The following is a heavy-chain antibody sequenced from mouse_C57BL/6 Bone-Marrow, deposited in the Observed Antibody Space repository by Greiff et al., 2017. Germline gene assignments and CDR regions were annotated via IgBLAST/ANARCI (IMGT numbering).Heavy chain of an antibody. D-gene: IGHD2-3*01. CDR1: GYSFTGYY. V-gene: IGHV1-42*01. Sequence: VQLQQSGPELVKPGASVKISCKASGYSFTGYYMNWVKQSPEKSLEWIGEINPSTGGTTYNQKFKAKATLTVDKSSSTAYMQLKSLTSEDSAVYYCAKEGSYENWNFDVWGIGTTVTVSS. CDR3: AKEGSYENWNFDV. CDR2: INPSTGGT. J-gene: IGHJ1*03.